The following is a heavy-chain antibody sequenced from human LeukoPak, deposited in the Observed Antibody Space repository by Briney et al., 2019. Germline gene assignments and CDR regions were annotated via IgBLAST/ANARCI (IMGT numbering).Heavy chain of an antibody. CDR3: ARSHYYDSSGYFFLEAFDI. D-gene: IGHD3-22*01. Sequence: ASVKVSCKASGYTFTSYGISRVRQAPGQGLEWMGWISAYNGNTNYAQKLQGRVTMTTDTSTSTAYMELRSLRSDDTAVYYCARSHYYDSSGYFFLEAFDIWGQGTMVTVSS. CDR1: GYTFTSYG. CDR2: ISAYNGNT. V-gene: IGHV1-18*01. J-gene: IGHJ3*02.